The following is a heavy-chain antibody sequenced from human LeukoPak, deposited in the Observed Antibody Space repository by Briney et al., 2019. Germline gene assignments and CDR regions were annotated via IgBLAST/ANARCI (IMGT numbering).Heavy chain of an antibody. Sequence: SVKVSCKASGGTFSSYAISWVRQAPGQGLEWMGRIIPIFGTANYAQEFQGRVTITTDESTSTTYMELSSLRSEDTAVYYCARDPSLRGNAFDIWGQGTMVTVSS. CDR3: ARDPSLRGNAFDI. V-gene: IGHV1-69*05. CDR2: IIPIFGTA. J-gene: IGHJ3*02. D-gene: IGHD3-10*01. CDR1: GGTFSSYA.